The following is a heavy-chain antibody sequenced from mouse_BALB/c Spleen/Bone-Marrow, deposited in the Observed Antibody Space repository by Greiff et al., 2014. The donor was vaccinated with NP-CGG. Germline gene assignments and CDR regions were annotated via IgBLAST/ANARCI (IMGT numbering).Heavy chain of an antibody. CDR2: INPSNGRT. D-gene: IGHD2-3*01. CDR1: GYTFTSYW. Sequence: VKLMESGAELVKPGASVKLSCKASGYTFTSYWIHWVKLRPGHGLERIGEINPSNGRTNYNEKFKNKATLTVDKSSSTAYIHRSSLTAEDAAVYDCARYDGPAWFAYWGQGTLVTVS. CDR3: ARYDGPAWFAY. V-gene: IGHV1S81*02. J-gene: IGHJ3*01.